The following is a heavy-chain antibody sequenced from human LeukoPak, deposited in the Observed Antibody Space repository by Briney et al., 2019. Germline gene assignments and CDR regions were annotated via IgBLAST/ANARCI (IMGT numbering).Heavy chain of an antibody. CDR3: ARDSSSWNYFDY. Sequence: SETLSLTCTVSGASISSYYWSWIRQPAGKGLEWIGRIYTSGSTNYNPSLKSRVTMSVDTSKNQFSLKLSSVTAADTAVYYCARDSSSWNYFDYWGQGTLVTVSS. J-gene: IGHJ4*02. D-gene: IGHD6-13*01. CDR1: GASISSYY. V-gene: IGHV4-4*07. CDR2: IYTSGST.